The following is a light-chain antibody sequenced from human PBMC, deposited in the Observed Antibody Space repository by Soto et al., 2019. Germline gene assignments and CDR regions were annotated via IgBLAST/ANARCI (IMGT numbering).Light chain of an antibody. J-gene: IGLJ3*02. CDR1: TGAVTSGHS. CDR3: SLFYGAPRV. Sequence: QAVVPQEPSLTVSPGETVTLTCGSSTGAVTSGHSPYWIQQKPGQAPRTLIYDTSNKHSWTPDRFSGYLLGGKAALTLSGAQPEDEADYYCSLFYGAPRVFGGGTKLTVL. CDR2: DTS. V-gene: IGLV7-46*01.